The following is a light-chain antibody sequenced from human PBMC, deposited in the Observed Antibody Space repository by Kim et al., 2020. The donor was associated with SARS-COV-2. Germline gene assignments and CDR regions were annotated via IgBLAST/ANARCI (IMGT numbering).Light chain of an antibody. CDR2: QDT. V-gene: IGLV3-1*01. CDR3: QAWDSSTAV. Sequence: SVSPGQSASITCSGDKLGDTYTCWYQRKPSQSPILVIYQDTKRPSGIPERFSGSSSGNTATLTISGTQAMDEADYYCQAWDSSTAVFGGGTKLTVL. J-gene: IGLJ3*02. CDR1: KLGDTY.